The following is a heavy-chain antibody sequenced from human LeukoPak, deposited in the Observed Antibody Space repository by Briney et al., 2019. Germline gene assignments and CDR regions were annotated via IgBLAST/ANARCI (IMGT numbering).Heavy chain of an antibody. CDR3: ARGGGSGWYVDY. J-gene: IGHJ4*02. D-gene: IGHD6-19*01. Sequence: SETLSLTCAVYGGSFSAYYWSWVRQPPGKGVEWIGEINHSGSTNYNPSLKSRVTISVDTSKNQFSLKLSSVTAADTAVYYCARGGGSGWYVDYWGQGTLVTVSS. CDR1: GGSFSAYY. V-gene: IGHV4-34*01. CDR2: INHSGST.